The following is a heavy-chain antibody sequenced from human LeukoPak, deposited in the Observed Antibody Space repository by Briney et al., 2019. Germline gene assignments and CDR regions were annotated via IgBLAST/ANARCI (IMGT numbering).Heavy chain of an antibody. CDR3: AREPLDYYYDSSGYYYE. D-gene: IGHD3-22*01. CDR2: IRYDGSNK. J-gene: IGHJ4*02. V-gene: IGHV3-30*02. Sequence: PGGSLRLSCAASGFTFSSYGMHWVRQAPGKGLEWVAFIRYDGSNKYYADSVKGRFTISRDNAKNTLYLQMNSRRAEDTAVYYCAREPLDYYYDSSGYYYEWGQGTLVTVSS. CDR1: GFTFSSYG.